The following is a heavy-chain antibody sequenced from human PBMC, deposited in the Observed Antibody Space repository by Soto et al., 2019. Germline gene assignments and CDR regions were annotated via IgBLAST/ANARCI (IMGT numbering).Heavy chain of an antibody. CDR3: ASMGYHYGSGSYPLDY. D-gene: IGHD3-10*01. J-gene: IGHJ4*02. Sequence: SETLSLTCTVSGGSISSGPYSWGWIRQPPGEGLEWIATFHYGESTHYNPSLKSRVTISLDTSKNQFSLNLRSVTAADTAVYYCASMGYHYGSGSYPLDYWGQGTLVTVSS. V-gene: IGHV4-39*07. CDR1: GGSISSGPYS. CDR2: FHYGEST.